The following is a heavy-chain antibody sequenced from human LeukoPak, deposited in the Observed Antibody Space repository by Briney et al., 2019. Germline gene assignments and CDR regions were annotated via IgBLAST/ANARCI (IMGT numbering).Heavy chain of an antibody. J-gene: IGHJ4*02. CDR1: GFTFSSYA. D-gene: IGHD3-16*01. CDR2: ILSKSEGGTA. V-gene: IGHV3-15*01. Sequence: GGSLRLSCAASGFTFSSYAMHWVRQAPGKGLEWVGRILSKSEGGTADYSSPVKGRFTISRDDSKNTLYLQMDSLKTEDTAIYYCTTESYDTWGQGTLVTVSS. CDR3: TTESYDT.